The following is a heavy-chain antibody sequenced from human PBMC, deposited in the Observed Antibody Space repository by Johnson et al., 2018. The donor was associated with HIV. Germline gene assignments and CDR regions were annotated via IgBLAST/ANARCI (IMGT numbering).Heavy chain of an antibody. D-gene: IGHD3-16*01. V-gene: IGHV3-33*01. Sequence: QVQLVESGGGVVQPGGSLRLSCAASGFTFSTYGMHWVRRAPGKGLEWVAVMWYDGSNKYYADSVKGRFTISRDNSKNTLYLQMNSLRAEDTAVYYCARDRGGEDACDIWGQGTLVTVSS. J-gene: IGHJ3*02. CDR2: MWYDGSNK. CDR3: ARDRGGEDACDI. CDR1: GFTFSTYG.